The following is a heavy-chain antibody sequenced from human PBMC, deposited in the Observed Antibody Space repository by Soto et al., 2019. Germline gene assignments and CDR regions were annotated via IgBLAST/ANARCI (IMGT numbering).Heavy chain of an antibody. CDR2: IYYSGST. Sequence: ETLSLTCTVSGGSISSSSYYWGWIRQPPGKGLEWIGSIYYSGSTYYNPSLKSRVTISVDTSKNQFSLKLISVTAADTSVYYFSRQTRDDYDSSGYYFFDYWGQGTLVTVSS. CDR1: GGSISSSSYY. D-gene: IGHD3-22*01. V-gene: IGHV4-39*01. J-gene: IGHJ4*02. CDR3: SRQTRDDYDSSGYYFFDY.